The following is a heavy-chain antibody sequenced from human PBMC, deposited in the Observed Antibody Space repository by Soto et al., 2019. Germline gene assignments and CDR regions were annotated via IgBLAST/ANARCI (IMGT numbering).Heavy chain of an antibody. CDR3: AKATATGGGDFDL. D-gene: IGHD2-8*02. V-gene: IGHV3-23*01. Sequence: VQMLESGGDLVQPGGSLRLSCAASGFICSSYDMSWVRQAPGKGLEWVSTILVGGSTHYEDSVKGRFTISRDGSKNTVYLQMNSLTAGDTAVYYCAKATATGGGDFDLCGQGTMVTVSS. CDR1: GFICSSYD. CDR2: ILVGGST. J-gene: IGHJ3*01.